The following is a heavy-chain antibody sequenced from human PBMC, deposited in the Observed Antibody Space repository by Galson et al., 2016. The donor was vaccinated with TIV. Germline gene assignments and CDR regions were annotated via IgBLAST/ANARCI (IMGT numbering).Heavy chain of an antibody. CDR3: AKVVGGMFSYDTSGYYYFDY. J-gene: IGHJ4*02. CDR1: GFTFRSNA. V-gene: IGHV3-23*01. Sequence: SLRLSCAASGFTFRSNAMSWVRQAPGKGLEWVSTIGDSGYTTHYADSVKGRFTVSRDNSKNTLFLQMGSLRADDTALYFCAKVVGGMFSYDTSGYYYFDYWGQGTPVTVSS. CDR2: IGDSGYTT. D-gene: IGHD3-22*01.